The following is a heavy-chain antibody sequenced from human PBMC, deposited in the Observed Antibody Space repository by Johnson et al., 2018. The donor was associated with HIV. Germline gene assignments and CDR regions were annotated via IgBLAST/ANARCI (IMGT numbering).Heavy chain of an antibody. V-gene: IGHV3-23*04. CDR3: ARDRGGYYGKGGDAFDI. CDR2: ISGSGGST. D-gene: IGHD3-22*01. J-gene: IGHJ3*02. Sequence: EVQLVESGGGVVQPGGSLRLSCAASGFTFSSYAMSWVRQAPGKGLEWVSAISGSGGSTYYADSVKGRFTIYRNNAKNSLYLQMNRLRAEDTAVYYCARDRGGYYGKGGDAFDIWGQGTMVTVSS. CDR1: GFTFSSYA.